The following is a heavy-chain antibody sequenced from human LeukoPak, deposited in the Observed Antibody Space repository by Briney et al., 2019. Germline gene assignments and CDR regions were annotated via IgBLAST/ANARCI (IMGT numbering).Heavy chain of an antibody. V-gene: IGHV3-53*04. CDR2: IYSGGRS. J-gene: IGHJ4*02. Sequence: GGSLRLSCAASGFTVSSNYMSWARQAPGKGLEWVSVIYSGGRSYYADSVKGRFTISRHNSKNTLYLQMNSLRAEDTAVYYCASAGDYGDYVLDYWGQGTLVTVSS. CDR3: ASAGDYGDYVLDY. D-gene: IGHD4-17*01. CDR1: GFTVSSNY.